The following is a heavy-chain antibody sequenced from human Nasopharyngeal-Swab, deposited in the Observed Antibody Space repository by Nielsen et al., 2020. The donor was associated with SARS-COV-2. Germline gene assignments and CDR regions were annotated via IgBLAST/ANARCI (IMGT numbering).Heavy chain of an antibody. CDR2: ISESSSFI. CDR3: ARDTGVTARSSGRDV. D-gene: IGHD6-6*01. Sequence: GESLKISCAASGFAFSTYSMNWVRQAPGKGLEWLSYISESSSFIYYADSVRGRFTISRDNAKNSLFLQMNSLRADATAVYYCARDTGVTARSSGRDVWGQGTTVTVSS. CDR1: GFAFSTYS. J-gene: IGHJ6*02. V-gene: IGHV3-21*05.